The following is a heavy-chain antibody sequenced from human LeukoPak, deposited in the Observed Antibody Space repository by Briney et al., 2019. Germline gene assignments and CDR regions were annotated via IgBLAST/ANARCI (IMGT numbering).Heavy chain of an antibody. J-gene: IGHJ4*02. D-gene: IGHD3-22*01. V-gene: IGHV4-4*07. Sequence: SETLSLTCTVSGGSISSYYWTWIRQPAGKGLEWIGRIYTSGYTNYNPSLKSRVTMSVDTSKNQFSLRLSSVTAADTAVYYCARDQAVYYYDSSGYRYLDYWGQGTLVTVSS. CDR1: GGSISSYY. CDR2: IYTSGYT. CDR3: ARDQAVYYYDSSGYRYLDY.